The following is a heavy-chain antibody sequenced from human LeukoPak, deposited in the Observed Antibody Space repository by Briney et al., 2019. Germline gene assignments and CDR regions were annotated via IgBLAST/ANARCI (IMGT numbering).Heavy chain of an antibody. V-gene: IGHV3-23*01. CDR3: AKGYSGSYLDY. CDR1: GFTFSSFA. J-gene: IGHJ4*02. CDR2: ISGGGGTT. Sequence: QPGGSLRLSCAASGFTFSSFAMSWVRQAPGKGLEWVSVISGGGGTTYYADSVKGRFTISRDNSENTLYLQMNSLRAEDTAVYYCAKGYSGSYLDYWGQGTLVTVSS. D-gene: IGHD1-26*01.